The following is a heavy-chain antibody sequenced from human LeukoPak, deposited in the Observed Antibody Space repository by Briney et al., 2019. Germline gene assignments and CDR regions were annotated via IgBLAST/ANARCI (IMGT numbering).Heavy chain of an antibody. J-gene: IGHJ4*02. V-gene: IGHV7-4-1*02. D-gene: IGHD6-13*01. CDR1: GYTFTSYA. CDR3: ATDTEVAAAGRVFDC. CDR2: INTNTGNP. Sequence: ASVKVSCKASGYTFTSYAMNWVRQAPGQGLEWMGWINTNTGNPTYAQGFTGRFVFSLDTSVSTAYLQISSLKAEDTAVYYCATDTEVAAAGRVFDCWGQGTLVTVSS.